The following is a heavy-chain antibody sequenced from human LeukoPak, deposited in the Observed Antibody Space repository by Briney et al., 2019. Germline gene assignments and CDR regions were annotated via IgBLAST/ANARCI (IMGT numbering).Heavy chain of an antibody. D-gene: IGHD6-13*01. J-gene: IGHJ4*02. Sequence: GGSLRLSCAASGFTFSSYAMSWVRQAPGQGLEWVSSIGGGGTYTYYADSVKGRFTISRNNFKNTLYLQMNSLRAKDTAVYFCAKDIAYSDWALDYWGRGTLVTVSS. V-gene: IGHV3-23*01. CDR2: IGGGGTYT. CDR3: AKDIAYSDWALDY. CDR1: GFTFSSYA.